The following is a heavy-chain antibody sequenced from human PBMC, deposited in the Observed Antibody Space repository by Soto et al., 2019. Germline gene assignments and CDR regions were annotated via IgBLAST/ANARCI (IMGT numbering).Heavy chain of an antibody. CDR2: INPNSGGT. Sequence: ASVKVSCKASGYTFTGYYMHWVRQAPGQGLEWMGWINPNSGGTNYAQKFQGRVTMASDTSISTAYMELSGLRSDDTAVYYCARGSTMDPWGQGTQVTVYS. CDR3: ARGSTMDP. D-gene: IGHD1-1*01. J-gene: IGHJ5*02. V-gene: IGHV1-2*02. CDR1: GYTFTGYY.